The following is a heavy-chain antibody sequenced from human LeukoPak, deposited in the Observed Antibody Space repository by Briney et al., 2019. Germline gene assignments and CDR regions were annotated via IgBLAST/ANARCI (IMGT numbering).Heavy chain of an antibody. Sequence: PSETLSLTCAVYGGSSSDYYWSWIRQPPGKGLEWIGEINHSGSTNYNPSLKSRVTISVDTSKNQFSLKLSSVTAPDTAVYYCAEGRYVGYWGQGTLVTVSS. D-gene: IGHD2-2*01. CDR2: INHSGST. CDR3: AEGRYVGY. J-gene: IGHJ4*02. V-gene: IGHV4-34*01. CDR1: GGSSSDYY.